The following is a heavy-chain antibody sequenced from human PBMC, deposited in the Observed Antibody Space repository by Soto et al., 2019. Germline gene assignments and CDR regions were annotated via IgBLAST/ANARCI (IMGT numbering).Heavy chain of an antibody. CDR3: AKDTGYYDSSGYFLFDY. D-gene: IGHD3-22*01. CDR1: GFTFSSYA. V-gene: IGHV3-23*01. Sequence: GGSLRLSCAASGFTFSSYAMSWVRQAPGKGLEWVSAISGSGGSTYYADSVKGRFTISRYNSKNTLYLQMNSLRAEDTAVYYCAKDTGYYDSSGYFLFDYWGQGTLVTVSS. CDR2: ISGSGGST. J-gene: IGHJ4*02.